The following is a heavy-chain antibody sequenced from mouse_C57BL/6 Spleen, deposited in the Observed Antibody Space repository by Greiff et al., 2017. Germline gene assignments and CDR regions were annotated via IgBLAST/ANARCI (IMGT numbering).Heavy chain of an antibody. J-gene: IGHJ4*01. CDR3: ARGNYYGSSRGAMDY. CDR1: GFTFSSYA. Sequence: EVQLQESGGGLVKPGGSLKLSCAASGFTFSSYAMSWVRQTPEKRLEWVATISDGGSYTYYPDNVKGRFTISRDNAKNNLYLQMSHLKSEDTAMYYCARGNYYGSSRGAMDYWGQGTSVTVSS. V-gene: IGHV5-4*01. D-gene: IGHD1-1*01. CDR2: ISDGGSYT.